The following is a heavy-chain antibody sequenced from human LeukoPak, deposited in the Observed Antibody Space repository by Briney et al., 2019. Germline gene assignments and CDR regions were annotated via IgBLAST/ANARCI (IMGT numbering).Heavy chain of an antibody. CDR1: GYTFTSYG. CDR3: AYAPYYGSGSYCCWFDP. Sequence: GASVKVSCKASGYTFTSYGISWVRQAPGQGPEWMGWISAYNGNTNYAQKLQGRATMTTDTSTSTAYMELRSLRSDDTAVYYCAYAPYYGSGSYCCWFDPWGQGTLVTVSS. V-gene: IGHV1-18*01. CDR2: ISAYNGNT. D-gene: IGHD3-10*01. J-gene: IGHJ5*02.